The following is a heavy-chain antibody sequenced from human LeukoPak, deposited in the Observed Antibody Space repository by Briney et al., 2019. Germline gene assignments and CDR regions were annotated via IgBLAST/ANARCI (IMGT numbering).Heavy chain of an antibody. Sequence: PSETLSLTCTVSGGSISSYYWSWIRQPPGKGLEGIGYIYYSGSTNDNPSLKSRVTISVDTSKNQFSLKLSSVTAADTAVYYCARVPSKDSDILTGYYAGAFDIWGQGTMVTVSS. J-gene: IGHJ3*02. CDR2: IYYSGST. D-gene: IGHD3-9*01. CDR1: GGSISSYY. CDR3: ARVPSKDSDILTGYYAGAFDI. V-gene: IGHV4-59*01.